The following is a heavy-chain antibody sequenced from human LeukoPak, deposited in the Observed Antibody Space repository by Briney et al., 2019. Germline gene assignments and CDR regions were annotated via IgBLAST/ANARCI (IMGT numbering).Heavy chain of an antibody. CDR3: ARERRSSGWFTYFDY. D-gene: IGHD6-19*01. CDR1: GFTLSSYG. CDR2: IWYDGSNK. J-gene: IGHJ4*02. Sequence: PGGSLRLSCAASGFTLSSYGMHWVRQAPGKGLEWVAVIWYDGSNKYYADSVKGRFTISRDNSKNTLYLQMNSLRAEDTAVYYCARERRSSGWFTYFDYWGQGTLVTVSS. V-gene: IGHV3-33*01.